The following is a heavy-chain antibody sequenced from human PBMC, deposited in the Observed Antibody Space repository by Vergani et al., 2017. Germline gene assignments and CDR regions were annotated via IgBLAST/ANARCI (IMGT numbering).Heavy chain of an antibody. CDR3: ARAQYYNWFDP. D-gene: IGHD3-10*01. CDR2: IYTSGST. Sequence: QVQLQESGPGLVTPSQTLSLTCSVSGGSFSSDNVYWTWIRQPAGKGLEWIGRIYTSGSTEYKPSLKSRVTISIDTAKNEFALNLSSVTAADTAVYYCARAQYYNWFDPWGQGRMVTVSS. CDR1: GGSFSSDNVY. V-gene: IGHV4-61*02. J-gene: IGHJ5*02.